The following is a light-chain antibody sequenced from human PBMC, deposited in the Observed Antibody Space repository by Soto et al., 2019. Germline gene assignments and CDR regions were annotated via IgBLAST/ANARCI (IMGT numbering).Light chain of an antibody. CDR1: QSITSS. Sequence: EILMTQSPATLSVYPGERATLSCRASQSITSSLAWYQQKPGQPPRLIIYGASTRANGIPPRFSGSGSGTEFTLTISSLQPEDFAVYYYQQYNNWPPWTFGQGTKVDIK. V-gene: IGKV3-15*01. CDR2: GAS. J-gene: IGKJ1*01. CDR3: QQYNNWPPWT.